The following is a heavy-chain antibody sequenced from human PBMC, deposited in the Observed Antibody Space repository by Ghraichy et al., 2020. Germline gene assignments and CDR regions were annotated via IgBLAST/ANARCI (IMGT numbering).Heavy chain of an antibody. Sequence: GGSLRLSCAASGFTFSSYAMHWVRQAPGKGLEWVAVISYDGSNKYYADSVKGRFTISRDNSKNTLYLQMNSLRAEDTAVYYCARALWGGLNDAFDIWGQGTMVTVSS. CDR2: ISYDGSNK. D-gene: IGHD2/OR15-2a*01. CDR3: ARALWGGLNDAFDI. V-gene: IGHV3-30*04. CDR1: GFTFSSYA. J-gene: IGHJ3*02.